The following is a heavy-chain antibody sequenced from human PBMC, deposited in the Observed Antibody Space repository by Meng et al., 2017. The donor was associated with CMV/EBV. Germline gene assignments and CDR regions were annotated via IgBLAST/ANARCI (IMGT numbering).Heavy chain of an antibody. V-gene: IGHV4-38-2*02. CDR2: IYHSGST. Sequence: SETLSLTCTVSGYSISSGYYWGWIRQPPGKGLEWIGSIYHSGSTYYNPSLKSRVTISRDNAKNSLYLQMNSLRAEDTAVYYCARDGSSSSAFGDYYYYGMDVWGQGTTVTVSS. CDR3: ARDGSSSSAFGDYYYYGMDV. CDR1: GYSISSGYY. J-gene: IGHJ6*02. D-gene: IGHD6-6*01.